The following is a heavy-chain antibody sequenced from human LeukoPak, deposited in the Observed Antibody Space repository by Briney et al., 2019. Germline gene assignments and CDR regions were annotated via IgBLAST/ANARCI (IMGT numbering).Heavy chain of an antibody. V-gene: IGHV3-23*01. D-gene: IGHD3-16*01. CDR1: GFTFSCYA. CDR2: ISGSGGST. CDR3: AKAPMITSFDY. Sequence: GGSLKLTCAASGFTFSCYAMSWVRQAPGKGLEWVSAISGSGGSTYYADSVKGRFTISRDNSKNTLYLQMNSLRAEDTAVYYCAKAPMITSFDYWGQGTLVTVSS. J-gene: IGHJ4*02.